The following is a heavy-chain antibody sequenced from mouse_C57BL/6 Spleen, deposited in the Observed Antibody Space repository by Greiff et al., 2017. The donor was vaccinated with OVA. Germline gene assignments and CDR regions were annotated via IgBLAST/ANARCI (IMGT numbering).Heavy chain of an antibody. CDR1: GYTFTSYW. V-gene: IGHV1-55*01. CDR3: ARVNYYGSSDY. Sequence: QVQLQQPGAELVKPGASVKMSCKASGYTFTSYWITWVKPRPGQGLEWIGDIYPGSGSTNYNEQFKSKATLTVDTSSSTAYMQLSSLTSEDAAVDYCARVNYYGSSDYWGEGTTLTVSS. CDR2: IYPGSGST. D-gene: IGHD1-1*01. J-gene: IGHJ2*01.